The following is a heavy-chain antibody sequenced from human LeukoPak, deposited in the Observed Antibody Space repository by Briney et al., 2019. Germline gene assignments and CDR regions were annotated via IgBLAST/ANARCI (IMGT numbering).Heavy chain of an antibody. CDR1: GFTFNSFA. J-gene: IGHJ4*02. Sequence: GGSLRLSCVVSGFTFNSFAMHWVRQAPGKGLEWVAVMSSDGVSQQYADSVKGRFTISRDNSRDTLYLQMNSLKIEDTAVYYCARDVAPKGFDYWGQGTLVTVSS. V-gene: IGHV3-30-3*01. CDR3: ARDVAPKGFDY. D-gene: IGHD2-21*01. CDR2: MSSDGVSQ.